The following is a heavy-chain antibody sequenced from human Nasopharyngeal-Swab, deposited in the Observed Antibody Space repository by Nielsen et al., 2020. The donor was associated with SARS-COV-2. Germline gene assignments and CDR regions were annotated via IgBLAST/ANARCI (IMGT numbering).Heavy chain of an antibody. J-gene: IGHJ6*03. D-gene: IGHD5-18*01. V-gene: IGHV3-30*18. Sequence: WIRQPPGKGLEWVAVISYDGSNKYYADSVKGRFTISRDNSKNTLYLQMNSLRAEDTAVYYCAKGGYSYGYYYYYYYMDVWGKGTTVTVSS. CDR3: AKGGYSYGYYYYYYYMDV. CDR2: ISYDGSNK.